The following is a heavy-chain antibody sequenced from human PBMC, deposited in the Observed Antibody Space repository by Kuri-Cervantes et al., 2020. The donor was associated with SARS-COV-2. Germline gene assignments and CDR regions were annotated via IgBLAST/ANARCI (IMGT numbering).Heavy chain of an antibody. CDR3: ARDGSNRYYYYYYMDV. D-gene: IGHD3-22*01. Sequence: ASVKVSCKASGYTFTCCSLHWLQQAPGQGLERMRWITLYDGNTNYAKKFQGRVTMTTDTSTSTAYMELRSLRSDDTAVYYCARDGSNRYYYYYYMDVWGKGTTVIVSS. V-gene: IGHV1-68*01. CDR1: GYTFTCCS. J-gene: IGHJ6*03. CDR2: ITLYDGNT.